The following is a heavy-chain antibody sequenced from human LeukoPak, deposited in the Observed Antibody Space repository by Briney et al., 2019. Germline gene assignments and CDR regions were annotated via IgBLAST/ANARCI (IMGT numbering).Heavy chain of an antibody. CDR3: ARGPHTDMVGGDAFDI. V-gene: IGHV4-34*01. J-gene: IGHJ3*02. Sequence: AETLSLTCAYYGGSFSGYYWSWIRQPPGKWLERIGESNHSGSTDYNPSLKSRVTISVDPSKNQFSLKMSCVTAADTAVYYCARGPHTDMVGGDAFDIWGQGTMVTVYS. CDR1: GGSFSGYY. CDR2: SNHSGST. D-gene: IGHD5-18*01.